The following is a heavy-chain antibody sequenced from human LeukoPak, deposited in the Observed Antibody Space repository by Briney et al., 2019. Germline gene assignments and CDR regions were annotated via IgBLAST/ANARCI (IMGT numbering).Heavy chain of an antibody. D-gene: IGHD2-2*01. Sequence: GASVKVSCKASGYTFTSYGISWVRQAPGQGLEWMGWISAYNGNTNYAQKLQGRVTMTTDTSTSTAYMELRSLRSDDTAVYYCARTCSSTSCYSKWFDPWGQGTLVTVSS. CDR3: ARTCSSTSCYSKWFDP. CDR1: GYTFTSYG. V-gene: IGHV1-18*01. CDR2: ISAYNGNT. J-gene: IGHJ5*02.